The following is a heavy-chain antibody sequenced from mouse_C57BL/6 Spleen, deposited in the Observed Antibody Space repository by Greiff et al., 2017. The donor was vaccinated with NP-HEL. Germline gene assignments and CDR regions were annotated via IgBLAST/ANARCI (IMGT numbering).Heavy chain of an antibody. Sequence: QVQLQQPGAELVRPGTSVKLSCKASGYTFTSYWMHWVKQRPGQGLEWIGVIDPSDSYTKYNQKFKDKATLTADKSSITAYMQLSSLTYEDSAVYYCARRGNYAMDYWGRGTSVTVSS. CDR3: ARRGNYAMDY. J-gene: IGHJ4*01. CDR1: GYTFTSYW. CDR2: IDPSDSYT. V-gene: IGHV1-59*01.